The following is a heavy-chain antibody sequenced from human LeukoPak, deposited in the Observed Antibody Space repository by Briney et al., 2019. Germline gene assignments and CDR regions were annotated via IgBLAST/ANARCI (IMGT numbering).Heavy chain of an antibody. D-gene: IGHD4-17*01. CDR1: GFTFGDYA. J-gene: IGHJ4*02. CDR2: IRSKAYGGTT. CDR3: TRDLSGDYGYYGLSFDY. Sequence: GGSLRLSCTASGFTFGDYAMSWVRQAPGKGLEWVGFIRSKAYGGTTEYAASVKGRFTISRDDSKSIAYLQMNSLKTKDTAVYYCTRDLSGDYGYYGLSFDYWGQGTLVTVSS. V-gene: IGHV3-49*04.